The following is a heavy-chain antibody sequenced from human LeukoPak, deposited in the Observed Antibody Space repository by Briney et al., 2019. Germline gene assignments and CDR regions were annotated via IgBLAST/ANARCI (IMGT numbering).Heavy chain of an antibody. J-gene: IGHJ4*02. CDR3: ARERLRDCWSGYSA. D-gene: IGHD3-3*01. CDR1: GYTFTGYY. V-gene: IGHV1-2*06. CDR2: INPNSGGT. Sequence: ASVKVSCKASGYTFTGYYMHWVRQAPGQGLEWMGRINPNSGGTNYAQKFQGRVTMTRDTSISTAYMELSRLRSDDTAVYYCARERLRDCWSGYSAWGQGTLVTVSS.